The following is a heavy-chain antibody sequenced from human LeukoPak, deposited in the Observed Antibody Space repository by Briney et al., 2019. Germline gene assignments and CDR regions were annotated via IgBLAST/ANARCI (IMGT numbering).Heavy chain of an antibody. V-gene: IGHV3-23*01. D-gene: IGHD2/OR15-2a*01. J-gene: IGHJ3*02. CDR2: ISIDGDRA. CDR1: GFTFSSYA. Sequence: GGSLRLSCAASGFTFSSYAMNWVRQAPGKGLEWVSVISIDGDRAYYADSVKGRFTISRDNSKNTLYLQMNSLRAEDTAVYYCAKTLGVYGIGDAFDIWGQGTMVTVSS. CDR3: AKTLGVYGIGDAFDI.